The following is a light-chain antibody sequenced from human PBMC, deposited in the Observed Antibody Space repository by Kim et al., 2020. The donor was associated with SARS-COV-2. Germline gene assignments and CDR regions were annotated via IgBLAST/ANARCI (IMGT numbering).Light chain of an antibody. CDR2: KDS. J-gene: IGLJ2*01. CDR1: ALPNQY. CDR3: QSSDSSGSSVV. Sequence: SYELTQPPSVSVSPGQTARITCSGDALPNQYAYWYQQKPGQVPVLVVSKDSERPSGIPERISGSNSGTTVTLTISGVQAEDEADYYCQSSDSSGSSVVFGGGTRLTVL. V-gene: IGLV3-25*03.